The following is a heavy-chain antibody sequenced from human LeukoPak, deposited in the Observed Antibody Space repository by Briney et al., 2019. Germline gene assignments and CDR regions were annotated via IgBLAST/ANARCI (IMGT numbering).Heavy chain of an antibody. J-gene: IGHJ4*02. CDR2: IIPIFGTA. D-gene: IGHD5-24*01. Sequence: ASVKVSCKTSGGTFSSYAISWVRQAPGQGLVWMGGIIPIFGTADYAQKFQGRVTITTDESTSTAYMELSSLRSEDTAVYYCARSRDGYNYPYDFDYWGQGTLVTVSS. CDR3: ARSRDGYNYPYDFDY. V-gene: IGHV1-69*05. CDR1: GGTFSSYA.